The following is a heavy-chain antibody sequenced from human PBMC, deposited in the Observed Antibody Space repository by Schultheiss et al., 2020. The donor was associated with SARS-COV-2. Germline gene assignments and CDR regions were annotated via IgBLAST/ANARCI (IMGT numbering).Heavy chain of an antibody. J-gene: IGHJ4*02. CDR2: IGTAGDT. CDR1: GFTFSSYD. Sequence: GGSLRLSCEASGFTFSSYDMHWVRQATGKGLEWVSAIGTAGDTYYPGSVKGRFTISRENAKNTLYLQMNSLRAEDTAVYYCARAEYSSSWYALGYWGQGTLVTVSS. CDR3: ARAEYSSSWYALGY. D-gene: IGHD6-13*01. V-gene: IGHV3-13*01.